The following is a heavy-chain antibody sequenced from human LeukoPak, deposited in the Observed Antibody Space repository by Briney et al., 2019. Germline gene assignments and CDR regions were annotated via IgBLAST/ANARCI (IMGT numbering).Heavy chain of an antibody. Sequence: PGGSLRLSCAASGFTVSSNYMSWVRQAPGKGLEWVSVIYSGGSTYYADSVKGRFTISRDNSKNTLYLQMNSLRAEDTAVYYCAELRGIMITFGGVIADYWGQGTLVTVSS. D-gene: IGHD3-16*02. CDR3: AELRGIMITFGGVIADY. CDR1: GFTVSSNY. J-gene: IGHJ4*02. V-gene: IGHV3-53*01. CDR2: IYSGGST.